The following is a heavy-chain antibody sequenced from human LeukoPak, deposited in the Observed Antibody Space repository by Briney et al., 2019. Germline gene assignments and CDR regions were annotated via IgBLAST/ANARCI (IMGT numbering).Heavy chain of an antibody. CDR1: GGSFSSYY. CDR3: ARRHHYYYYMDV. V-gene: IGHV4-4*09. J-gene: IGHJ6*03. Sequence: PSETLSLTCTVYGGSFSSYYWSWVRQPPGKRLEWLGYIYNSGGTNYNPSLNGRVTISVDTSKNQFSLNLSSVTAADTAVYYCARRHHYYYYMDVWGKGTTVTVSS. CDR2: IYNSGGT.